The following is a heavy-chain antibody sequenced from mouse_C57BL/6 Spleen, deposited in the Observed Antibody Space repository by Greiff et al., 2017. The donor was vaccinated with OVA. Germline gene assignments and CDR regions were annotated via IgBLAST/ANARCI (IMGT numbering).Heavy chain of an antibody. CDR3: ASEEGWLRAY. CDR2: IDPEDGET. Sequence: EVKLQESGAELVKPGASVKLSCTASGFNIKDYYMHWVKQRTEQGLEWIGRIDPEDGETKYAPKFQGKATITADTSSNTAYLQLSSLTSEDTAVYYCASEEGWLRAYWGQGTLVTVSA. V-gene: IGHV14-2*01. J-gene: IGHJ3*01. CDR1: GFNIKDYY. D-gene: IGHD2-2*01.